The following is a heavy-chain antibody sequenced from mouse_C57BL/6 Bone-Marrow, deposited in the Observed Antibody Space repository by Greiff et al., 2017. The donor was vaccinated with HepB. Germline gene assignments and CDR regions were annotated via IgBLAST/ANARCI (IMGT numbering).Heavy chain of an antibody. CDR2: ISNGGGST. V-gene: IGHV5-12*01. CDR3: ARIITTMMDY. D-gene: IGHD1-1*01. Sequence: EVMLVESGGGLVQPGGSLKLSCAASGFTFSDYYMYWVRQTPEKRLEWFAYISNGGGSTYYPDTVKGRFTISRDNAKNTLYLQMSRLKSEDTAMYYCARIITTMMDYWGQGTSVTVSS. CDR1: GFTFSDYY. J-gene: IGHJ4*01.